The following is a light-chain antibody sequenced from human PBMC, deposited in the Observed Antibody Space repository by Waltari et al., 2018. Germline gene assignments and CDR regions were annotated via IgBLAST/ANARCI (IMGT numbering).Light chain of an antibody. V-gene: IGKV3-15*01. CDR2: GAS. CDR1: QSVSSN. J-gene: IGKJ1*01. Sequence: ELVMTQSPPTLSVSPGERAHLSCRASQSVSSNLAWYQQKPGQAPRLLIYGASTRATGIPARFSGSGSGTEFTLTISSLQSEDFAVYYCQQYNNWRWTFGQGTKVEIK. CDR3: QQYNNWRWT.